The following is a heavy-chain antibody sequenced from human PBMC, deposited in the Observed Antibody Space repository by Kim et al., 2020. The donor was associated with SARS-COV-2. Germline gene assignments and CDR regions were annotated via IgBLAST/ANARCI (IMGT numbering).Heavy chain of an antibody. CDR1: GFIFGNYA. D-gene: IGHD6-25*01. J-gene: IGHJ4*02. CDR3: AKDHGSSGWPTFDY. CDR2: VNNGGNA. Sequence: GGSLRLSCSASGFIFGNYAMSWVRQAPGKGPEWVASVNNGGNAYYGDSAKGRFSISRDNAKNTLDLQMNHLRAEDPALYYFAKDHGSSGWPTFDYWGQGT. V-gene: IGHV3-23*01.